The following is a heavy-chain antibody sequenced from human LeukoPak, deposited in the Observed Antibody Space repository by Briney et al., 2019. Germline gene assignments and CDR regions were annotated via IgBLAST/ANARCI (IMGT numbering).Heavy chain of an antibody. V-gene: IGHV1-2*02. J-gene: IGHJ4*02. CDR2: IDPNSGDT. Sequence: ASVKVSCKASGYTFTDYYIHWVRQAPGQGLEWMGWIDPNSGDTNYAQKLQGRVTMTRDTSISTAYMELSRLRSDDTAVYYCARNYYDVLTGYSIDYWGQGTLVTVSS. D-gene: IGHD3-9*01. CDR1: GYTFTDYY. CDR3: ARNYYDVLTGYSIDY.